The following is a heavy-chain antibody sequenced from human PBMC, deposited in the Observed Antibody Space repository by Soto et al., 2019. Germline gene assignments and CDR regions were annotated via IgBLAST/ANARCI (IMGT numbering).Heavy chain of an antibody. Sequence: QVHLEESGGGVVQPGRSLRLSCAASGFSFSTYGMHWVRQAPGKGLEWVAVISHDGGNEYYADSVKGRFTISRDSSKNTVYLQMSNVRAEDTAVYYCAKDPSSGYTRGDFDFWGLGTLVTVSS. CDR2: ISHDGGNE. CDR1: GFSFSTYG. D-gene: IGHD3-22*01. CDR3: AKDPSSGYTRGDFDF. J-gene: IGHJ2*01. V-gene: IGHV3-30*18.